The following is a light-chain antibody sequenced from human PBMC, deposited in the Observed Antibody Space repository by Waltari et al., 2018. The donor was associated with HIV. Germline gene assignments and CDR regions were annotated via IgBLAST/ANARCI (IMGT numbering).Light chain of an antibody. CDR2: END. CDR3: GTWDSSLSAYV. Sequence: QSILTRPPSVSAAPGHNVTISCSGTTSNIGKNYVSWYQHLSGKPPKLLIFENDKRPSEIPDRFSGLKSGTSATLGIIGLQPGDEADYFCGTWDSSLSAYVFTTGTKVTV. V-gene: IGLV1-51*02. CDR1: TSNIGKNY. J-gene: IGLJ1*01.